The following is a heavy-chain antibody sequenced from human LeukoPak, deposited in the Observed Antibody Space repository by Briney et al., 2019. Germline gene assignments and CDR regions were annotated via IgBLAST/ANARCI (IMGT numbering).Heavy chain of an antibody. CDR1: GFTFSTFA. D-gene: IGHD2-2*01. V-gene: IGHV3-30-3*01. CDR3: ARGGSSTCDY. CDR2: ISYDGNNK. Sequence: GGSLRLSCAASGFTFSTFAMHWVRQAPGKGLEWVAVISYDGNNKYYADSVKGRFTISRDNSKNTLYLQMNSLRVEDTAVYYCARGGSSTCDYWGQGTLVTVSS. J-gene: IGHJ4*02.